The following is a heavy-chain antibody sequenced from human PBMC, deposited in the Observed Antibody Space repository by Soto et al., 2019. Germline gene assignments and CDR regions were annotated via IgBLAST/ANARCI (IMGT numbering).Heavy chain of an antibody. D-gene: IGHD5-12*01. J-gene: IGHJ4*02. CDR1: GGPISSNNW. CDR2: IHHTGST. Sequence: SETLSLTCAVSGGPISSNNWWTWVRQSPGKGLEYIGEIHHTGSTNYNPSLKSRLTISVDKSKNQFSLKLTSVTAADTAVYYCARVDWSGYDYGYWGQGTLXXVXS. CDR3: ARVDWSGYDYGY. V-gene: IGHV4-4*02.